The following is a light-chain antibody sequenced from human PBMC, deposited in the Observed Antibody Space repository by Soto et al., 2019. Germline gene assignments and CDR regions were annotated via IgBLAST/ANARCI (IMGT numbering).Light chain of an antibody. Sequence: QSALTQPASVSGSPGQSITISCTGTSSDVGGYNYVPWYQHHPGKAPKLMIYEVTNRPSGVSNRFSGSKSGNTASLTISGLQAEDEADYYCSSYTSSSTLVVFGGGTKVTVL. CDR1: SSDVGGYNY. CDR3: SSYTSSSTLVV. V-gene: IGLV2-14*01. CDR2: EVT. J-gene: IGLJ2*01.